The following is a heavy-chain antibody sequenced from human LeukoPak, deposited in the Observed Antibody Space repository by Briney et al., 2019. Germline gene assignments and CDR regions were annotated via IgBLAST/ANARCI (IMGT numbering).Heavy chain of an antibody. J-gene: IGHJ4*02. V-gene: IGHV3-21*06. Sequence: GESLRLSCATSGFTFSSYAMDWVRQAPGKGLEWVSSTSSGGNYKYYGDSVWGRFTVSRDDAKNSLYLEMNSLRAEDTAVYYCARDTRQTSVTNFDSWGQGTLVIVS. CDR2: TSSGGNYK. CDR3: ARDTRQTSVTNFDS. D-gene: IGHD4-17*01. CDR1: GFTFSSYA.